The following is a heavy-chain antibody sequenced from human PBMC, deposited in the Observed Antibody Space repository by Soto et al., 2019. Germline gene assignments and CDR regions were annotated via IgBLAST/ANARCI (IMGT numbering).Heavy chain of an antibody. D-gene: IGHD2-15*01. CDR2: IYYSGST. CDR1: GGSISSSSYY. V-gene: IGHV4-39*01. CDR3: ASHLGYCSGGSCYPKGGAPSWFDP. Sequence: SETLSLTCTVSGGSISSSSYYWGWIRQPPGRGLEWIGSIYYSGSTYYNPSLKSRVTISVDTSKNQFSLKLSSVTAADTAVYYCASHLGYCSGGSCYPKGGAPSWFDPWGQGTLVTVSS. J-gene: IGHJ5*02.